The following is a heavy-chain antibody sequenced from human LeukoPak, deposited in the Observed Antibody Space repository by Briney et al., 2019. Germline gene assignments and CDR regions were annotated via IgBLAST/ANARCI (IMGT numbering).Heavy chain of an antibody. D-gene: IGHD2-15*01. Sequence: PSETLSLTCTVSGYSISSGYYWGWIRQPPGKGLEWIGSIYHSGSTYGNPSLKSRVTISVDTSKNQFSLKLSSVTAADRAMYYCARGVAGGATFDIWGQGTMVTASS. V-gene: IGHV4-38-2*02. CDR1: GYSISSGYY. J-gene: IGHJ3*02. CDR2: IYHSGST. CDR3: ARGVAGGATFDI.